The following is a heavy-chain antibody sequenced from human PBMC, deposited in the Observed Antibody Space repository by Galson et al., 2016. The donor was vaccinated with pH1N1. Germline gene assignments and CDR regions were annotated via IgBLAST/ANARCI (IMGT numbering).Heavy chain of an antibody. Sequence: QSGAEVKKPGESLKISCKGSGYRFSNYWIGWMRQMPGKGLECMGIIYPADSHTKYSQSFQGQVTISVDKSDSSAYLQWSRLKASDTAMYYCARQGGYNAGGGDFGAYDIWGQGTMVTVSP. CDR2: IYPADSHT. J-gene: IGHJ3*02. CDR1: GYRFSNYW. D-gene: IGHD5-12*01. CDR3: ARQGGYNAGGGDFGAYDI. V-gene: IGHV5-51*01.